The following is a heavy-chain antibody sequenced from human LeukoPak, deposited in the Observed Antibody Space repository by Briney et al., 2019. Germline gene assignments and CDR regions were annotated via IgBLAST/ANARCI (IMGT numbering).Heavy chain of an antibody. J-gene: IGHJ4*02. CDR3: ARELRSVETPRYNYFDY. CDR2: INPSFGST. Sequence: ASVTVSCKASGYTFTDYYIHWVRQAPGQGLEWVGIINPSFGSTTYAQSFQGRVAMTRDTSTSTVYMELSSLRSEDTAVYYCARELRSVETPRYNYFDYWGQGTLVTVSS. D-gene: IGHD4-23*01. V-gene: IGHV1-46*01. CDR1: GYTFTDYY.